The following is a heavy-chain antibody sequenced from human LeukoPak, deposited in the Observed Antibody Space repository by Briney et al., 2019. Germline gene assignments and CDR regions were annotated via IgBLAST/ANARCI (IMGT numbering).Heavy chain of an antibody. CDR2: ISGSGGST. CDR3: AKDPQAWLPKYYFDY. D-gene: IGHD3-22*01. CDR1: GFTFSSYA. V-gene: IGHV3-23*01. Sequence: PGGSLRLSCAASGFTFSSYAMSWVRQAPGKGLEWVSAISGSGGSTYYADSVKGRFTISRDNSKNTLYLQMNSPRAEDTAVYYCAKDPQAWLPKYYFDYWGQGTLVTVSS. J-gene: IGHJ4*02.